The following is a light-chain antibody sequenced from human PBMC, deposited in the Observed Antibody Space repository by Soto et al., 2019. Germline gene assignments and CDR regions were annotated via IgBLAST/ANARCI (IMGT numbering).Light chain of an antibody. V-gene: IGKV1-5*03. CDR1: ESISRY. Sequence: DIQMTQSPSTLSASVGDRVTITCRASESISRYLAWYQQKPGTAPKLLISKASILESGVPSRFSGSGSGTDYTLIISSLQPDDFATYFCQQYNSYSWSFGQGTKVDI. CDR3: QQYNSYSWS. J-gene: IGKJ1*01. CDR2: KAS.